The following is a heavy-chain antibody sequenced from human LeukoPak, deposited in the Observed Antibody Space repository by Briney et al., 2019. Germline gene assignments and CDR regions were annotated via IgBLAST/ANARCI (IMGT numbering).Heavy chain of an antibody. Sequence: ASVKVSCKASGYTFTSYAIHWVRQAPGQRLEWMGWINAGSDNTKYSQKFQGRVIVTRDTSASTAYMELSSLRYEDTAVYYCARTKDGDTFDYWGQGTLVTVFS. CDR1: GYTFTSYA. D-gene: IGHD4-17*01. J-gene: IGHJ4*02. V-gene: IGHV1-3*01. CDR2: INAGSDNT. CDR3: ARTKDGDTFDY.